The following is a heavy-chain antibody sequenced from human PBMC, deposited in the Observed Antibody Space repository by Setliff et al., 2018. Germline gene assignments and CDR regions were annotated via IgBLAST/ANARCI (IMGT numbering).Heavy chain of an antibody. CDR2: IYYSGNT. J-gene: IGHJ4*02. V-gene: IGHV4-31*03. CDR1: GGSISSGGYY. D-gene: IGHD3-10*01. Sequence: SETLSLTCTVSGGSISSGGYYWSWIRQHPGKGLEWIGYIYYSGNTYYNSSLKSRITISIDTSKNHFSLELNSVTAADSAVYYCARVADGSGSFYLGFDYWGQGILVTVS. CDR3: ARVADGSGSFYLGFDY.